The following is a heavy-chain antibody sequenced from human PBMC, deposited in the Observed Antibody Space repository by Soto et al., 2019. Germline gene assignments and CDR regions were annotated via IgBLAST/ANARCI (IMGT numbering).Heavy chain of an antibody. V-gene: IGHV3-74*01. J-gene: IGHJ4*02. CDR2: INTDGSST. Sequence: PGGSLRLSCAASRFTFSSYWMHWVRQAPGKGPGWVSRINTDGSSTSYADSVKGRFTISRDNAKNTLYLQMNSLRAEDTAVEYCASSSGGTSDFDYWGQGTLVSVSS. D-gene: IGHD6-19*01. CDR3: ASSSGGTSDFDY. CDR1: RFTFSSYW.